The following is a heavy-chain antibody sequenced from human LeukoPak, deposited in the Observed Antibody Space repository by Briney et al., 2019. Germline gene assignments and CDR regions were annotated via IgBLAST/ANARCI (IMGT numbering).Heavy chain of an antibody. Sequence: GASVKVSCKASGYTFTSYGISWLRQAPGQGLEWMGIINPSGGSTSYAQKFQGRVTMTRDMSTSTVYMELSSLRSEDTAVYYCARGGNSGWRTPNDDYWGQGTLVIVSS. V-gene: IGHV1-46*01. D-gene: IGHD6-19*01. CDR1: GYTFTSYG. J-gene: IGHJ4*02. CDR2: INPSGGST. CDR3: ARGGNSGWRTPNDDY.